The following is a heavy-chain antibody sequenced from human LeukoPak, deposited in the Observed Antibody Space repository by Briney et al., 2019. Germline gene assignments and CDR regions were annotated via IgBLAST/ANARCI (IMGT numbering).Heavy chain of an antibody. Sequence: GASVKVSCKASGYTFTGYYIHWVRQAPGQGLEWMGWINPNSGGPNYAKKFQGRVTITRDTSISTAYMEMSRLRSDDAAVYYCARDVSAGGTNGFDPWGQGTLVTVSS. CDR3: ARDVSAGGTNGFDP. J-gene: IGHJ5*02. CDR1: GYTFTGYY. D-gene: IGHD3-16*01. V-gene: IGHV1-2*02. CDR2: INPNSGGP.